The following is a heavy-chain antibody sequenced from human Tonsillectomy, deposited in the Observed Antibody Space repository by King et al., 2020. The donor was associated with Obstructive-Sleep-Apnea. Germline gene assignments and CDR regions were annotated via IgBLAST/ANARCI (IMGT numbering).Heavy chain of an antibody. Sequence: DGQLVESGGGLVQPGGSLRLSCEASGFTFSSYAMSWVRQAPGKGLEWVSAFSGSNKNTYYTDSVKGRFTISRDNSKNTLYLQMNSLRAEDTAVYYSAKGLRWELPLDCWGQGTLVTVSS. D-gene: IGHD1-26*01. CDR3: AKGLRWELPLDC. J-gene: IGHJ4*02. CDR2: FSGSNKNT. V-gene: IGHV3-23*04. CDR1: GFTFSSYA.